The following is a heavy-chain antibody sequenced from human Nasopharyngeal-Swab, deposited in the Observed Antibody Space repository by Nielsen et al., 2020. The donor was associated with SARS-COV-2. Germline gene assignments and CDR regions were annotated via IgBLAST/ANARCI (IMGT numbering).Heavy chain of an antibody. D-gene: IGHD2-15*01. V-gene: IGHV4-39*01. CDR1: GGAIGSPGYY. CDR2: SDYSGTT. Sequence: SETLSLTCTVSGGAIGSPGYYWGGVRHPPGKGLEWNGASDYSGTTYYNPSLESRVTMSVDTSKYEFALTLSSVTATDTALYYCASHVIFGSWPDWFDSWGQGALVIVSS. CDR3: ASHVIFGSWPDWFDS. J-gene: IGHJ5*01.